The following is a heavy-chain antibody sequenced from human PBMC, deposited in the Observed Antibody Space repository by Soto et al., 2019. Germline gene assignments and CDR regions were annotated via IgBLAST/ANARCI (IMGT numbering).Heavy chain of an antibody. CDR2: ISYDGSNK. CDR1: GFTFSSYA. D-gene: IGHD2-15*01. CDR3: AGGVVVAAQQHSPGWFDP. J-gene: IGHJ5*02. V-gene: IGHV3-30-3*01. Sequence: PGGSLRLSCAASGFTFSSYAMHWVRQAPGKGLEWVAVISYDGSNKYYADSVKGRFTISRDNSRNTLFLQMNSLRVEDTAVYYCAGGVVVAAQQHSPGWFDPWGQGTLVTVSS.